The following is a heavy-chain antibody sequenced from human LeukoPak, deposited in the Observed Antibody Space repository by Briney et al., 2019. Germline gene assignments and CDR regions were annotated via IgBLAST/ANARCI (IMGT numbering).Heavy chain of an antibody. V-gene: IGHV3-30-3*01. CDR2: ISYDGSNK. CDR3: ARDYYDSSGYYYVPNLDY. Sequence: GGSLRLSCAASGFTFSSCAMHWVRQAPGKGLEWVAVISYDGSNKYYADSVKGRFTISRDNSKNTLYLQMNSLRAEDTAVYYCARDYYDSSGYYYVPNLDYWGQGTLVTVSS. D-gene: IGHD3-22*01. CDR1: GFTFSSCA. J-gene: IGHJ4*02.